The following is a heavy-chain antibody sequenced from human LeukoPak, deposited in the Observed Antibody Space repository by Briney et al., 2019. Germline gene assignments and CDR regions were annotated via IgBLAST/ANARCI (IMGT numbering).Heavy chain of an antibody. CDR2: IYYSGST. CDR1: GGSISSSSYY. V-gene: IGHV4-39*01. D-gene: IGHD2-15*01. CDR3: ARVVGATSIDY. J-gene: IGHJ4*02. Sequence: PSGTPSLTCSVAGGSISSSSYYWGWLRPPPGKGLEWIGSIYYSGSTYYNPSLMSRVTISVDTSKNQYSLQLSSVTAADTAVYYCARVVGATSIDYWGQGILVTVSS.